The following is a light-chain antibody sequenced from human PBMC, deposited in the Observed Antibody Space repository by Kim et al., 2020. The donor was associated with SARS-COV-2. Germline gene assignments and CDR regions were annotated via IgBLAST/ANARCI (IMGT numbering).Light chain of an antibody. CDR2: EDT. CDR1: ALPKQY. J-gene: IGLJ3*02. V-gene: IGLV3-25*03. CDR3: QSADSSDTLWV. Sequence: SYELIQPPSVSVSPGQTARITCSGDALPKQYAYWFQQKPGQAPVVVIFEDTERPSGIPERFSGSTSGTTVTLTISGVQAEDEADYYCQSADSSDTLWVFGGGTQLTVL.